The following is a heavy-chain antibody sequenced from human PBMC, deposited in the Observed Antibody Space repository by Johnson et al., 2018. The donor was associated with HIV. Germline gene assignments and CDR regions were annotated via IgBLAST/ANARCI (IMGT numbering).Heavy chain of an antibody. CDR1: GFTFDDYG. V-gene: IGHV3-20*04. J-gene: IGHJ3*02. CDR2: INWNGGRT. Sequence: VQLVESGGGVVQPGGSLRLSCAASGFTFDDYGMSWVRQAPGKGLEWVSGINWNGGRTGYADSVKGRFTISRDNAKNSLYLQMNSLRAEDTAVYYCARDGYNYVAFDIWGQGTMVTVSS. D-gene: IGHD5-24*01. CDR3: ARDGYNYVAFDI.